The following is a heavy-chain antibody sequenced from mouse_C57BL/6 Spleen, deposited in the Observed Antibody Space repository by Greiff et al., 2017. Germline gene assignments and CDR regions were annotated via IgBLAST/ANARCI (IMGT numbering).Heavy chain of an antibody. Sequence: VQLQESGAELVRPGASVTLSCKASGYTFTDYEMHWVKQTPVHGLGWIGAIDPETGGTAYNQKFKGKAILTADKSSSTAYMELRSLTSEDSAVYYCTRRDYGYDGPFAYWGQGTLVTVSA. J-gene: IGHJ3*01. V-gene: IGHV1-15*01. CDR1: GYTFTDYE. CDR3: TRRDYGYDGPFAY. CDR2: IDPETGGT. D-gene: IGHD2-2*01.